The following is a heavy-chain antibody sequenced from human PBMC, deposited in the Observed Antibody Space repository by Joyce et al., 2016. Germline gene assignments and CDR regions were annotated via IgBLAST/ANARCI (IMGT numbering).Heavy chain of an antibody. D-gene: IGHD6-13*01. CDR1: GVAFSTYT. V-gene: IGHV3-21*01. Sequence: EVQLVESGGGLVKPGGSLRRSCAASGVAFSTYTMGWVGQAPGNGLEWGSSISDNSRCTYYADSLKGRFTISSDNAKNSLCLQMTSLRAEDTAVYYCGRVDPTEQPIDYWGQGTLVTGSS. J-gene: IGHJ4*02. CDR2: ISDNSRCT. CDR3: GRVDPTEQPIDY.